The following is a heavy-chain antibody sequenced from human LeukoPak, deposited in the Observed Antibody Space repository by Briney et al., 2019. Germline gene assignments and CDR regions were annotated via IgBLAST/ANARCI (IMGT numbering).Heavy chain of an antibody. V-gene: IGHV3-23*01. Sequence: GGSLRLSYEASAFTFSSYAMSWVRQAPGKGLEWVSAISGSGGSTYYADSVKGRFTISRDNSKNTLYLQMNSLRAEDTAVYYCARGAVLRFLEWAPRAYYFDYWGQGTLVTVSS. CDR2: ISGSGGST. D-gene: IGHD3-3*01. CDR3: ARGAVLRFLEWAPRAYYFDY. CDR1: AFTFSSYA. J-gene: IGHJ4*02.